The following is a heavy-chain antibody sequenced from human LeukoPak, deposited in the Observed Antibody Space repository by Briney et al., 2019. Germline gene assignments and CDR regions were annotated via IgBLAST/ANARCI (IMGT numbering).Heavy chain of an antibody. CDR1: GGGISTYY. CDR2: IANGAT. D-gene: IGHD3-10*01. CDR3: ARDKAHSYGYYFDP. Sequence: SETLSLTCTVAGGGISTYYWNWIRQTPGKGLEWVGHIANGATDYNPSLKSQAIISVDTSKNQISLRLTSVTAADTAVYHCARDKAHSYGYYFDPWGPGTQVLVSS. V-gene: IGHV4-4*08. J-gene: IGHJ4*02.